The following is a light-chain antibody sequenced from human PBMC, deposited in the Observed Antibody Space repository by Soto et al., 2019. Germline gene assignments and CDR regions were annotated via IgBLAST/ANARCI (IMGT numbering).Light chain of an antibody. CDR2: GAS. V-gene: IGKV3-20*01. CDR1: QSVSSSY. CDR3: QQHGSSANT. J-gene: IGKJ2*01. Sequence: EIVLTQSPGTLSLSPGERATLSCRASQSVSSSYLAWYQQKPGQAPRLLIYGASSRATGIPDRFSGSGSGTDFTLTISRLEPEDFAVFYGQQHGSSANTCGQGTKTEIK.